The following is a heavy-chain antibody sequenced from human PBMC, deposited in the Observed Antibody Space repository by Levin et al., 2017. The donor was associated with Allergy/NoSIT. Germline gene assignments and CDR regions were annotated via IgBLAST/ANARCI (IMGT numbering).Heavy chain of an antibody. V-gene: IGHV3-30-3*01. Sequence: GGSLRLSCAASGFTFSNYAMHWVRQAPGKGLEWVAVISYDGSNKYYTDSVKGRFTISRDNSKNTLYVQMNSLRGEDTAVYYCARAEGNSSWVSSYFDYWGQGTLVPVSS. J-gene: IGHJ4*02. CDR3: ARAEGNSSWVSSYFDY. CDR2: ISYDGSNK. D-gene: IGHD6-13*01. CDR1: GFTFSNYA.